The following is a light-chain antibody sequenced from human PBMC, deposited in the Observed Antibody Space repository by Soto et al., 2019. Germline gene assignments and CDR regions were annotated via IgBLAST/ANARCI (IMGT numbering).Light chain of an antibody. V-gene: IGKV1-39*01. CDR3: QQNYDVPYT. CDR1: PSIGSC. CDR2: AAD. Sequence: QLTQSPSLLSASVGDRVTITCRASPSIGSCLNWYQHKPGEAPKLLIFAADTLKSGVPSRFSGSGFNKDFSLTVTSLQPEDFATYYCQQNYDVPYTFGQGTRVEIK. J-gene: IGKJ2*01.